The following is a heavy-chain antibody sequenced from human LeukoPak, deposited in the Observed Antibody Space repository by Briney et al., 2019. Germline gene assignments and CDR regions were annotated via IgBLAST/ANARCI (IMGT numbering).Heavy chain of an antibody. Sequence: ASVKVSCKASGGTFSSYAISWVRQAPGQGLEWMGRIIPILGIANYAQKLQGRVTITADKSTSTAYMELSSLRSEDTAVYYCASLYGSGSYEDYWGQGTLVTVSS. J-gene: IGHJ4*02. CDR2: IIPILGIA. D-gene: IGHD3-10*01. CDR3: ASLYGSGSYEDY. CDR1: GGTFSSYA. V-gene: IGHV1-69*04.